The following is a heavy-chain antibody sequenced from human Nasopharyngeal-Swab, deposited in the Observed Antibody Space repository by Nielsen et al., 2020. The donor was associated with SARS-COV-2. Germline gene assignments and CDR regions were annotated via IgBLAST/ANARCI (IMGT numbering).Heavy chain of an antibody. CDR1: GFTFSSYG. J-gene: IGHJ4*02. CDR2: INGDGSSL. V-gene: IGHV3-74*01. Sequence: GESLKISCAASGFTFSSYGMHWVRQAPGKGLVWVSRINGDGSSLNYADFVKGRFTISTDNAKSTLYLEMNSLRAEDTAVYYCARGRGSSTSMIGYWGQGTLVTVSS. D-gene: IGHD2/OR15-2a*01. CDR3: ARGRGSSTSMIGY.